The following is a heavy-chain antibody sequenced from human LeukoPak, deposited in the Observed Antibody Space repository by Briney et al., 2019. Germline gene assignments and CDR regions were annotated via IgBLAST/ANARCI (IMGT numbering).Heavy chain of an antibody. D-gene: IGHD6-19*01. CDR1: GFTVSSNY. V-gene: IGHV3-23*01. CDR3: AKDRLAVAGSSRAMY. CDR2: ISGSGGST. Sequence: GGSLRLSCAASGFTVSSNYMSWVRQAPGKGLEWVSAISGSGGSTYYADSVKGRFTISRDNSKNTLYLQMNSLRAEDTAVYYCAKDRLAVAGSSRAMYWGQGTLVTVSS. J-gene: IGHJ4*02.